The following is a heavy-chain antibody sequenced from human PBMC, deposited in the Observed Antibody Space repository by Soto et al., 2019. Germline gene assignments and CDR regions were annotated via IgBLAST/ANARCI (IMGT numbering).Heavy chain of an antibody. CDR1: GYTFTSYG. CDR3: ARGITIFGVVGNWFDP. CDR2: ISAYNGNT. V-gene: IGHV1-18*04. Sequence: ASVKVSCKASGYTFTSYGISWVRQAPGQGLEWMGWISAYNGNTNYAQKLQGRVTMTTDTSTSTAYMELRSLRSDDTAVYYCARGITIFGVVGNWFDPWGQGTLVTVSS. D-gene: IGHD3-3*01. J-gene: IGHJ5*02.